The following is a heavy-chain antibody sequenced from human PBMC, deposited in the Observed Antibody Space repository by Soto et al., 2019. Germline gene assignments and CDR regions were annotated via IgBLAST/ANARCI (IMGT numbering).Heavy chain of an antibody. V-gene: IGHV1-46*01. CDR1: GYAFSSNY. Sequence: ASVKVSCKASGYAFSSNYIHWVRQASGQGLEWMGVINPSNGRTTYAQNFQDRVTMTRDTSTSTVYLELRSLSSDDTAVYYCARRGFDHWGQGTPVTVSS. CDR2: INPSNGRT. CDR3: ARRGFDH. J-gene: IGHJ4*02.